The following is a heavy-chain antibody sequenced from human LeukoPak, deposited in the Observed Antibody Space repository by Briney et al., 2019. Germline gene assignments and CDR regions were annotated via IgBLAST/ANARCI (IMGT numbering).Heavy chain of an antibody. Sequence: SGGSLRLSCAASGFTFSSYAMNWVRQAPGKGLEWVSGISINGGRTYYADSVKGRFTISRDNSKNTLYLQMNSLRAEDPAVYICVGGLYVDDWGQGTLVTVSS. V-gene: IGHV3-23*01. J-gene: IGHJ4*02. CDR2: ISINGGRT. CDR1: GFTFSSYA. D-gene: IGHD6-19*01. CDR3: VGGLYVDD.